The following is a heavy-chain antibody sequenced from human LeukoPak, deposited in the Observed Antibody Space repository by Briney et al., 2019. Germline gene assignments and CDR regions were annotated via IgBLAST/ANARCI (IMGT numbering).Heavy chain of an antibody. CDR3: ARGLLWFGEEGDYYYYGMDV. J-gene: IGHJ6*02. CDR2: ISSSSSYI. D-gene: IGHD3-10*01. V-gene: IGHV3-21*01. CDR1: GFTFSSYS. Sequence: GGSLRLSCAASGFTFSSYSMNWVRQAPGKGLERVSSISSSSSYIYYADSVKGRFTISRDNAKNSLYLQMNSLRAEDTAVYYCARGLLWFGEEGDYYYYGMDVWGQGTTVTVSS.